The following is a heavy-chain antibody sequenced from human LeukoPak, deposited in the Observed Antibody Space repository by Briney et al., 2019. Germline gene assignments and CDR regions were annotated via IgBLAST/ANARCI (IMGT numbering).Heavy chain of an antibody. CDR3: ARQYSSSSSSDY. D-gene: IGHD6-6*01. V-gene: IGHV4-4*09. J-gene: IGHJ4*02. CDR2: IYTSGST. CDR1: GGSISSYY. Sequence: SETLSLTCTVSGGSISSYYWSWIRQPPGKELEWIGYIYTSGSTNYNPSLKSRVTISVDTSKNQFSLKLSSVTAADTAVYYCARQYSSSSSSDYWGQGTLVTVSS.